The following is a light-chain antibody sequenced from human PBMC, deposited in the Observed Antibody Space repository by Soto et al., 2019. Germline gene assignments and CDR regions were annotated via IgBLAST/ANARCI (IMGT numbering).Light chain of an antibody. Sequence: EIVLTQSPGTLSLSPGERATLSCRASQSVTSSYLAWYQQKPGQAPRLLIYGASSRATGIPDRFSGSGSGTDFTLTISRLEPEDFAVYDCQQYVSPPITFGQGTRLEIK. V-gene: IGKV3-20*01. CDR2: GAS. J-gene: IGKJ5*01. CDR3: QQYVSPPIT. CDR1: QSVTSSY.